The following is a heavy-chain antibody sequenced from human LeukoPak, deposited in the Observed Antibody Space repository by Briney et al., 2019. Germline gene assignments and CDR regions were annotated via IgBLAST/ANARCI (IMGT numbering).Heavy chain of an antibody. D-gene: IGHD1-26*01. J-gene: IGHJ4*02. Sequence: ASVKVSCKASGYTFSNYGISWVRQAPGLGLEWMGWTSYNGNTNYEQKFQDRVTMTTDTSTTTAYMELRSLESDDTAVYYCARYSDISWQALGNWGQGTLVTVSA. CDR3: ARYSDISWQALGN. CDR2: TSYNGNT. V-gene: IGHV1-18*04. CDR1: GYTFSNYG.